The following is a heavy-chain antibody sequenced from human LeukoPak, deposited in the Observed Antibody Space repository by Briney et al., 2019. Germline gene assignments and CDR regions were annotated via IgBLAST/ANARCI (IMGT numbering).Heavy chain of an antibody. CDR2: ISSDRSST. Sequence: GGSMRLSCAASGFTFSSYCMHWVSQAPRKGVVWVSRISSDRSSTSYADSVKCRFTISRDNANDTLYLQMNTLRAEDTAVYYCVSIPGDWGQGILVTVSS. CDR1: GFTFSSYC. D-gene: IGHD7-27*01. CDR3: VSIPGD. V-gene: IGHV3-74*01. J-gene: IGHJ4*02.